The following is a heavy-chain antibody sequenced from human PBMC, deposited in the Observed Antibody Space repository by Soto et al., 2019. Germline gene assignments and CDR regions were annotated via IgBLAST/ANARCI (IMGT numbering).Heavy chain of an antibody. D-gene: IGHD3-16*01. Sequence: QVQLVQSGAEVKKPGSSVKVSCKASGGTFSSYTISWVRQAPGQGLEWMGRIIPILGIANYAQKFQGRVKITREKTTSTGYMGVGSLGAGDKGVYFWGRSWGNGGGGGDNWFDPWGQGTLVTVSS. V-gene: IGHV1-69*02. CDR2: IIPILGIA. J-gene: IGHJ5*02. CDR3: GRSWGNGGGGGDNWFDP. CDR1: GGTFSSYT.